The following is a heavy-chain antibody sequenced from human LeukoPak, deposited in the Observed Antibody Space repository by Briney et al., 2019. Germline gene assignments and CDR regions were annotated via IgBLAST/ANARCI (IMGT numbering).Heavy chain of an antibody. CDR3: ARDLETYYDFWSGYPY. J-gene: IGHJ4*02. CDR2: ISYAGSNK. CDR1: GFTFSSYS. V-gene: IGHV3-30-3*01. D-gene: IGHD3-3*01. Sequence: GGSLRLSCAASGFTFSSYSIHWVRQAPGKGLEWVAVISYAGSNKYYADSVKGRFTISRDNSKNTLYLQMNSLRAEDTAVYYCARDLETYYDFWSGYPYWGQGTLVTVSS.